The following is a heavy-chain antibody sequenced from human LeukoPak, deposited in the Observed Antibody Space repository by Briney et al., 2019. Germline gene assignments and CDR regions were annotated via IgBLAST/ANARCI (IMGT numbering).Heavy chain of an antibody. J-gene: IGHJ4*02. Sequence: GGPLRLSCVASGFPFSSYSMIWARQAPGKGLEWLSYIRTDSGIIDYAASVKGRFTVSRDNAKTSLYLQMNSLRDEDTAVYYCARDHAFAFEYWGQGIQVTVSS. CDR2: IRTDSGII. CDR1: GFPFSSYS. V-gene: IGHV3-48*02. CDR3: ARDHAFAFEY.